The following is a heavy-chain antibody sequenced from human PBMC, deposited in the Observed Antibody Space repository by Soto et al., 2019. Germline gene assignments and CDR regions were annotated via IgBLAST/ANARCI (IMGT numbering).Heavy chain of an antibody. Sequence: PGGSLRLSCAASGFTFSSYEMNWVRQAPGKGLEWVSYISSSGSTIYYADSVKGRFTISRDNSKNTLYLQMNSLRAEDTAVYYCATSGRWELLGAFDIWGQGTMVTVSS. J-gene: IGHJ3*02. CDR3: ATSGRWELLGAFDI. D-gene: IGHD1-26*01. CDR1: GFTFSSYE. V-gene: IGHV3-48*03. CDR2: ISSSGSTI.